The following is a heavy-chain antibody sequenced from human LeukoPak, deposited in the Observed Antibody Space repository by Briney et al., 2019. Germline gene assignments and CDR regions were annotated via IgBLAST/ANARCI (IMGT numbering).Heavy chain of an antibody. CDR1: GFIFNNYA. CDR2: ISWNGGSI. CDR3: AKDNRRHYTSGPNPDSLH. D-gene: IGHD6-19*01. Sequence: ALRLSCAGSGFIFNNYAMHWVRQPPGKGLEWVPGISWNGGSIDYADSVKGRFTISRDNAKNSLYLQMNSLRVEDTAFYYCAKDNRRHYTSGPNPDSLHWGQGALVTVSS. V-gene: IGHV3-9*01. J-gene: IGHJ4*02.